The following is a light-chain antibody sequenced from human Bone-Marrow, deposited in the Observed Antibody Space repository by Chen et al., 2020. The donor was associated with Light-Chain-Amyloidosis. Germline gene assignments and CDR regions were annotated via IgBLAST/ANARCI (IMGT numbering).Light chain of an antibody. CDR2: DAS. CDR1: QSVSSSY. J-gene: IGKJ4*01. CDR3: QQYGSSPLS. Sequence: EIVLTQSPGTLSLSPGERATLSCRASQSVSSSYLAWYQQNPGQAPRLRIYDASRRATGIPDRFSGSGSGTDFTLAISRLEPEDFAAYYCQQYGSSPLSFGGGTKVEIK. V-gene: IGKV3-20*01.